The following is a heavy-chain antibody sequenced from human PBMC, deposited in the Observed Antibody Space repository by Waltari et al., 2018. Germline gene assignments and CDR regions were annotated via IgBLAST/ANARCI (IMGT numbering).Heavy chain of an antibody. CDR3: ARDRAAASRGVFDY. V-gene: IGHV1-18*01. J-gene: IGHJ4*02. Sequence: QVQLVQSGAEVKKPGASVTVSCKASGYTFTSYGISWVRQAPGQGLEWMGWVSAYNGNTNYAQRLQGRVTMTTDTSTSTAYMELRSLRSDDTAVYYCARDRAAASRGVFDYWGQGTLVTVSS. CDR1: GYTFTSYG. D-gene: IGHD3-10*01. CDR2: VSAYNGNT.